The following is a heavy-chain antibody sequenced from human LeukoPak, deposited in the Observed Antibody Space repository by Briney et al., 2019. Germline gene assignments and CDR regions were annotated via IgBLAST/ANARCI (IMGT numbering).Heavy chain of an antibody. CDR2: INHSGST. Sequence: PSETLSLTCAVYGGSFSGYYWSWIRQPPGKGLEWIGEINHSGSTNYNPSLKSRVTISVDTSKNQFSLKLSSVTAADTAVYYCARQISSGWYPTTYYYYYYMDVWGKGTTVTISS. V-gene: IGHV4-34*01. J-gene: IGHJ6*03. CDR3: ARQISSGWYPTTYYYYYYMDV. D-gene: IGHD6-19*01. CDR1: GGSFSGYY.